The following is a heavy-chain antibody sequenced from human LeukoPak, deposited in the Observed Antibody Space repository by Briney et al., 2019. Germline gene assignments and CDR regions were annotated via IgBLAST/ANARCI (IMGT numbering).Heavy chain of an antibody. D-gene: IGHD6-13*01. CDR1: RYSFTSYW. Sequence: GESLKISCKGSRYSFTSYWIGWVRQMPGKGLEWMGIIYPGDSDTRYSPSFQGQVTISADKSISIAYLQWSSLKASDTAMYYCARSIAAAGTNAFDIWGQGTMVTVSS. CDR2: IYPGDSDT. CDR3: ARSIAAAGTNAFDI. V-gene: IGHV5-51*01. J-gene: IGHJ3*02.